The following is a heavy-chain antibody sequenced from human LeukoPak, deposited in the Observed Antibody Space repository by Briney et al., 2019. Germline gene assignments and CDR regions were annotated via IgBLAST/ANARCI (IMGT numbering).Heavy chain of an antibody. D-gene: IGHD5-12*01. CDR1: GFTFSIYA. J-gene: IGHJ6*02. CDR2: ISSSGSTI. V-gene: IGHV3-48*03. CDR3: ARNAAYSGHDPARDYYYGMDV. Sequence: GGSLRLSCGGSGFTFSIYAMNWVRQAPGKGLEWVSYISSSGSTIYYADSVQGRFSTSRDNAKNSLYLQMSSLRAEDTAVYFCARNAAYSGHDPARDYYYGMDVWGQGTTVTVSS.